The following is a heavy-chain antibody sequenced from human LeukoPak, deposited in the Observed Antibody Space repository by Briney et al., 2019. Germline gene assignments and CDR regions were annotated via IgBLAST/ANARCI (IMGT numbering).Heavy chain of an antibody. CDR2: INHSGST. D-gene: IGHD2-15*01. CDR1: GGSFSGYY. Sequence: SETLSLTCAVYGGSFSGYYWSWIRQPPGKGLEWIGEINHSGSTNYNPSLKSRVTISVDTSKNQFSLKLSSVTAADTAVYYCARVNEKTDCSGGSCYYFDYWGQGTLVTVSS. J-gene: IGHJ4*02. CDR3: ARVNEKTDCSGGSCYYFDY. V-gene: IGHV4-34*01.